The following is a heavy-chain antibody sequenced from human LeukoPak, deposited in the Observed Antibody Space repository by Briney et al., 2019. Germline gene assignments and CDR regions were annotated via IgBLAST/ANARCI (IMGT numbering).Heavy chain of an antibody. J-gene: IGHJ4*02. CDR2: IYYSGST. CDR1: GGSISSSSYY. Sequence: SETLSLTCTVSGGSISSSSYYWGWIRQPPGKGLEWIGSIYYSGSTYHNPSLKSRVTISVDTSKNQFSLKLSSVTPADTAVYXXXRQYSSGWLWGQGTLVTVSS. D-gene: IGHD6-19*01. V-gene: IGHV4-39*01. CDR3: XRQYSSGWL.